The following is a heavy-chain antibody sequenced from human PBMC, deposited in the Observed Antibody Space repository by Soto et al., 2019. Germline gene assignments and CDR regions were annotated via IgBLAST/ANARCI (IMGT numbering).Heavy chain of an antibody. CDR3: ARDSYSGSCQGDDAFYI. D-gene: IGHD1-26*01. J-gene: IGHJ3*02. CDR1: GFTFSSYA. Sequence: GGSLRLSCAASGFTFSSYAMHWVRQAPGKGLEWVAVISYDGSNKYYADSVKGRFTISRDNSKNTLYLQMNSLRAEDTSVYYCARDSYSGSCQGDDAFYIWGQGTMVTVSS. V-gene: IGHV3-30*04. CDR2: ISYDGSNK.